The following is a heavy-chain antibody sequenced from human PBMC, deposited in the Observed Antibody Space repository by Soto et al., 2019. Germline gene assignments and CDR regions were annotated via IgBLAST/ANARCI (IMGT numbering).Heavy chain of an antibody. J-gene: IGHJ6*02. V-gene: IGHV1-18*01. CDR2: ISAYNGNT. CDR1: GYTFTSYG. D-gene: IGHD2-2*01. CDR3: ARDPPNNIVVVPAAKYYYYGMDV. Sequence: ASVKGSCKASGYTFTSYGIIWVRQAPGQGLEWMGWISAYNGNTNYAQKLQGRVTMTTDTSTSTAYMELRSLRSDDTAVYYCARDPPNNIVVVPAAKYYYYGMDVWGQGTTVTVSS.